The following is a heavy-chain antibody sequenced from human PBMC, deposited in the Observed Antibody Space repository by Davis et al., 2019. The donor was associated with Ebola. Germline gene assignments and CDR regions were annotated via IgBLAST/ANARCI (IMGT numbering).Heavy chain of an antibody. CDR2: VYSTGTT. CDR3: ARVYYYYYMDV. V-gene: IGHV4-59*11. J-gene: IGHJ6*03. Sequence: PSETLSLTCTVSGGSISGLYWSWIRQTPGRGLEWLGYVYSTGTTNYNPSFESRVTISVDTSKNQFSLKLSSVTAADTAVYYCARVYYYYYMDVWGKGTTVTVSS. CDR1: GGSISGLY.